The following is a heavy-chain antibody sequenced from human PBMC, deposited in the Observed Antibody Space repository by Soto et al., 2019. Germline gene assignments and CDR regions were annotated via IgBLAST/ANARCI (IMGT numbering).Heavy chain of an antibody. V-gene: IGHV1-69*13. J-gene: IGHJ6*02. Sequence: AAVKPCCKASGGTISSYAISWVRQAPGQGLEWMGGIIPIFGTANYAQKFQGRVTITADESTSTAYMELSSLRSEDTAVYYCARDPRADSNGMHVWGQGPTGIGPS. CDR1: GGTISSYA. CDR3: ARDPRADSNGMHV. CDR2: IIPIFGTA.